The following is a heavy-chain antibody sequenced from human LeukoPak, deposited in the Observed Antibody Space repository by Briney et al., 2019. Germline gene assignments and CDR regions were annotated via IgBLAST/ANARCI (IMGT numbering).Heavy chain of an antibody. J-gene: IGHJ6*02. CDR1: GMSLNDYY. CDR3: ARGPDPGKVGAAIYYYYGMDV. D-gene: IGHD1-26*01. CDR2: INHSGTT. Sequence: SETLSLTCGVYGMSLNDYYWTWIRQSPGKGLEWIGEINHSGTTNYNPSLKSRVTISIDTSKDQFSLNLSSVTAADSGVYYCARGPDPGKVGAAIYYYYGMDVWGQGTTVTVSS. V-gene: IGHV4-34*01.